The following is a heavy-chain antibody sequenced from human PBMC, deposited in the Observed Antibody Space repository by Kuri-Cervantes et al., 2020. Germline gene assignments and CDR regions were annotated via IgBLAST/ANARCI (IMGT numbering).Heavy chain of an antibody. CDR3: ARDPSYYSGSGSRGPLFDY. CDR2: ISHDGGQK. J-gene: IGHJ4*02. D-gene: IGHD3-10*01. V-gene: IGHV3-30-3*01. Sequence: GGSLRLSCAASGFTFSSYAMHWVRQAPGKGLEWVAVISHDGGQKYYADSVKGRFTISRDNSKDTMYLDMNNLRPEDTAIYYCARDPSYYSGSGSRGPLFDYWGQGTLVTVSS. CDR1: GFTFSSYA.